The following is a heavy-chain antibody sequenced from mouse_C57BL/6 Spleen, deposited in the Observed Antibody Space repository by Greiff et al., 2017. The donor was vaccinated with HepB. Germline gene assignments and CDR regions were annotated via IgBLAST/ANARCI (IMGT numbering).Heavy chain of an antibody. Sequence: EVQLQQSGPVLVKPGASVKMSCKASGYTFTDYYMNWVKQSHGKSLEWIGVINPYNGGTSYNQKFKGKATLTVDKSSSPAYMELNSLTSEDSAVYYCARDYYGNYEYFDYWGQGTTLTVSS. V-gene: IGHV1-19*01. CDR2: INPYNGGT. CDR3: ARDYYGNYEYFDY. CDR1: GYTFTDYY. D-gene: IGHD2-1*01. J-gene: IGHJ2*01.